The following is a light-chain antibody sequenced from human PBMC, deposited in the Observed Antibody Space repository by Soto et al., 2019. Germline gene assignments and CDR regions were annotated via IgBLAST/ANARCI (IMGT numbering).Light chain of an antibody. J-gene: IGLJ1*01. CDR2: EVI. CDR3: SSYTSSSTLV. CDR1: SSDVGGYNY. Sequence: QSALTQPASVSGSPGQSITISCTGTSSDVGGYNYVSWYQQHPGKAPKLIICEVINRPSGVSNRFSGSKSGNTASLTISGLQAEDEADYYCSSYTSSSTLVFGTGTKLTVL. V-gene: IGLV2-14*01.